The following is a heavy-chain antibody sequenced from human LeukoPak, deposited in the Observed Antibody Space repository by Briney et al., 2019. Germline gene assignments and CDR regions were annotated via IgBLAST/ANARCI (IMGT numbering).Heavy chain of an antibody. CDR2: IIPIFGTA. CDR3: ARCESSSSSWGYYYMDV. J-gene: IGHJ6*03. Sequence: SVKVSCKAPGGTFSSYAISWVRQAPGQGLEWMGGIIPIFGTANYAQKFQGRVTITADESTSTAYMELSSLRSEDTAVYYCARCESSSSSWGYYYMDVWGKGTTVTVSS. D-gene: IGHD6-6*01. CDR1: GGTFSSYA. V-gene: IGHV1-69*13.